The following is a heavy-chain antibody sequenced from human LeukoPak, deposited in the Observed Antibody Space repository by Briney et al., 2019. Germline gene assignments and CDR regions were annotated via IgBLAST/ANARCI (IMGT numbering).Heavy chain of an antibody. CDR2: INPSGGST. Sequence: ASVKVSCKASGYTFTSYYMHWVRQAPGQGLEWMGIINPSGGSTSYAQKFQGRVTMTRDTSTSTAYMELRSPRSDDTAVYYCARDPPMHYDSSGYYGGLSTEDYWGQGTLVTVSS. V-gene: IGHV1-46*01. CDR1: GYTFTSYY. CDR3: ARDPPMHYDSSGYYGGLSTEDY. D-gene: IGHD3-22*01. J-gene: IGHJ4*02.